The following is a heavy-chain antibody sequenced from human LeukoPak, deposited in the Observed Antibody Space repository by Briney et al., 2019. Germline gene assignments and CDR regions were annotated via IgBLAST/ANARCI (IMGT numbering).Heavy chain of an antibody. V-gene: IGHV1-46*01. CDR2: INPSGGST. Sequence: GASVKVSCKASGYTFSSYYIHWVRQAPGQGLEWMGIINPSGGSTNYAQRFQGRVTMTRDMSTSTVYMELSSLRSEDMAVYYCARDSTGVSELIYWGQGTLVTVSS. J-gene: IGHJ4*02. D-gene: IGHD6-19*01. CDR3: ARDSTGVSELIY. CDR1: GYTFSSYY.